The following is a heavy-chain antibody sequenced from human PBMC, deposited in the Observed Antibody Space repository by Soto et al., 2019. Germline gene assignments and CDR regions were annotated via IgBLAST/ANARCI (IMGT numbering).Heavy chain of an antibody. CDR1: GGTFSSYA. CDR3: ARGGEVLRFLEWLPYYYYGMDV. D-gene: IGHD3-3*01. Sequence: ASVKVSCKASGGTFSSYAISWVRQAPGQGLERMGGIIPIFGTANYAQKFQGRVTITADESTSTAYMELSSLRSEDTAVYYCARGGEVLRFLEWLPYYYYGMDVWGQGTTVTVSS. CDR2: IIPIFGTA. J-gene: IGHJ6*02. V-gene: IGHV1-69*13.